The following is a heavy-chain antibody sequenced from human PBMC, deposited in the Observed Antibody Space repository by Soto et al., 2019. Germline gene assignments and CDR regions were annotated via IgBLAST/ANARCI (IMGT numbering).Heavy chain of an antibody. Sequence: GASVKVSCKASGGTFSSYAISWVRQAPGQGLEWMGGIIPIFGTANYAQKFQGRVTITADESTSTAYTELSSLRSEDTAVYYCATGIVVVTAIDAFDIWGQGTMVTVSS. CDR1: GGTFSSYA. V-gene: IGHV1-69*13. D-gene: IGHD2-21*02. J-gene: IGHJ3*02. CDR3: ATGIVVVTAIDAFDI. CDR2: IIPIFGTA.